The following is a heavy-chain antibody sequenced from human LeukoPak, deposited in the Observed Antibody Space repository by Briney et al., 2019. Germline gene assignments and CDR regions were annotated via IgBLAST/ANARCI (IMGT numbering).Heavy chain of an antibody. J-gene: IGHJ4*02. CDR1: GVTLRAYV. V-gene: IGHV1-2*02. CDR3: ARRISSSWYYFDY. CDR2: IVPIFGAP. D-gene: IGHD6-13*01. Sequence: ASVKVSCRSSGVTLRAYVVSWVRQAPGQGLEWVGGIVPIFGAPNYAQKFQGRVTMTRDTSISTAYMELSRLRSDDTAVYYCARRISSSWYYFDYWGQGTLVTVSS.